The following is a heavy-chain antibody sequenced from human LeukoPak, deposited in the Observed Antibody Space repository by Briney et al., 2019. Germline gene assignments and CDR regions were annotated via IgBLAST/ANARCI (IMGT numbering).Heavy chain of an antibody. V-gene: IGHV3-21*01. D-gene: IGHD1-26*01. Sequence: PGGSLRLSCAASGFTFSSYSMNWVRQAPGKGLEWVSSISSSSSYIYYADSVKGRFTISRDNAKNSLYLQMNSLRAEDTAVYYCARDLWELDYGMDVWGQGTTVIVSS. CDR3: ARDLWELDYGMDV. J-gene: IGHJ6*02. CDR2: ISSSSSYI. CDR1: GFTFSSYS.